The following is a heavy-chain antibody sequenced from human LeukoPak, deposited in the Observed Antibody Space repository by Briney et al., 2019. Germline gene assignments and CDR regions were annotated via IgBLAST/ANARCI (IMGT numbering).Heavy chain of an antibody. Sequence: SETLPLTCAVYGGSFSGYYWSWIRQPPGKGLEWIGEINHSGSTNYNPSLKSRVTISVDTSKNQFSLKLSSVTAADTAVYYCARTQWLVRNWFDPWGQGTLVTVSS. CDR3: ARTQWLVRNWFDP. J-gene: IGHJ5*02. D-gene: IGHD6-19*01. CDR1: GGSFSGYY. CDR2: INHSGST. V-gene: IGHV4-34*01.